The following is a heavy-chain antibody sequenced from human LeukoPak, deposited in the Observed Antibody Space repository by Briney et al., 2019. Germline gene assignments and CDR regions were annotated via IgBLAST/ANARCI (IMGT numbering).Heavy chain of an antibody. CDR2: ISAYNGNT. CDR1: GYTFTSYG. D-gene: IGHD3-3*01. J-gene: IGHJ4*02. Sequence: GASVKVSCTASGYTFTSYGISWVRQAPGQGLEWMGWISAYNGNTNYAQKLQGRVTMTTDTSTSTAYMELRSLRSDDTAVYYCARDGALYDFWSGYYRVQDYWGQGTLVTVSS. V-gene: IGHV1-18*01. CDR3: ARDGALYDFWSGYYRVQDY.